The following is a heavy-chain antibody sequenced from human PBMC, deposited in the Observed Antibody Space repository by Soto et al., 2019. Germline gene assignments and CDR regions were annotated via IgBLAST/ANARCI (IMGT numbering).Heavy chain of an antibody. CDR2: IIPIFGTA. Sequence: ASVKVSCKASGGTFSSYAISWVRQAPGQGLEWMGGIIPIFGTANYAQKFQGRVTITADESTSTAYVELSSLRSEDTAVYYCASSGELQTFDYWGQGTLVNVSS. V-gene: IGHV1-69*13. CDR3: ASSGELQTFDY. D-gene: IGHD1-26*01. CDR1: GGTFSSYA. J-gene: IGHJ4*02.